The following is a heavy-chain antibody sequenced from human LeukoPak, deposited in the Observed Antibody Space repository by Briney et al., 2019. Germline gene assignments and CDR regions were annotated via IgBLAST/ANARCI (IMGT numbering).Heavy chain of an antibody. CDR2: ISGSGGSS. V-gene: IGHV3-23*01. Sequence: GGSLRLSCAASGFTFTNYAMNWVRQAPGKGLEWVSAISGSGGSSSYADSVRGRFTISRDNSNNMLYLQMNSLRAEDTAVYYCAKPLRDAGSFNYPYFDFWGQGTLVTVCS. CDR3: AKPLRDAGSFNYPYFDF. CDR1: GFTFTNYA. D-gene: IGHD5-24*01. J-gene: IGHJ4*02.